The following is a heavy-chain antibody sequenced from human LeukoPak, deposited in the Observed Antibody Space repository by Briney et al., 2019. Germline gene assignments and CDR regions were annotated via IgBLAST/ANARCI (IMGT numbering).Heavy chain of an antibody. CDR1: GFTFSSYA. V-gene: IGHV3-33*08. Sequence: GGSLRLSCAASGFTFSSYAMSWVRQAPGKGLEWVAVIWYDGSNKYYADSVKGRFTISRDNSKNTLYLQMNSLRAEDTAVYYCIRFGEFDYWGQGTLVTVSS. D-gene: IGHD3-10*01. J-gene: IGHJ4*02. CDR3: IRFGEFDY. CDR2: IWYDGSNK.